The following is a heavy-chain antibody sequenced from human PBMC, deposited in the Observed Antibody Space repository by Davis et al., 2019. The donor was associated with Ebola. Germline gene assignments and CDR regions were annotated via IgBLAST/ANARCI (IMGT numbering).Heavy chain of an antibody. J-gene: IGHJ4*02. D-gene: IGHD6-19*01. CDR2: IKSKTDGGTT. CDR3: ATSSGWYVY. CDR1: GFTFSNAW. Sequence: GESLKISCAASGFTFSNAWMSWVRQAPGKGLEWVGRIKSKTDGGTTDYAAPVKGRFTISRDDSKNTLYLQMNSLKTEDTAVYYCATSSGWYVYWGQGTLVTVSS. V-gene: IGHV3-15*01.